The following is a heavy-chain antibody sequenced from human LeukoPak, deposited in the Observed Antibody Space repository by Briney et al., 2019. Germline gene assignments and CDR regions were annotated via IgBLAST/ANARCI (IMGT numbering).Heavy chain of an antibody. J-gene: IGHJ6*02. CDR2: IYPGDSDT. CDR3: ARQAPYYYDSSGYYKAYYYYYGMDV. Sequence: GESLQISCQGSGYSFTSYWIGWVRQMPGKGLEWMGIIYPGDSDTRYSPSFQGQVTISADKSISTAYLQWSSLKASDTAMYYCARQAPYYYDSSGYYKAYYYYYGMDVWGQGTTVTVSS. V-gene: IGHV5-51*01. D-gene: IGHD3-22*01. CDR1: GYSFTSYW.